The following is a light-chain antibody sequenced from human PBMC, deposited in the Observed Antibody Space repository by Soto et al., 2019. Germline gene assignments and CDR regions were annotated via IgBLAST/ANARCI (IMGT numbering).Light chain of an antibody. CDR1: QTISSW. V-gene: IGKV1-5*03. CDR2: KAS. CDR3: QHYNSYSEA. J-gene: IGKJ1*01. Sequence: DIQMTQSPSTLSGSVVGIVTVTFRASQTISSWLAWYQQKPGKAPKLLIYKASTLKSGVPSRFSGSGSGTEFTLTISSLQPDDFATYYCQHYNSYSEAFGQGTKVDIK.